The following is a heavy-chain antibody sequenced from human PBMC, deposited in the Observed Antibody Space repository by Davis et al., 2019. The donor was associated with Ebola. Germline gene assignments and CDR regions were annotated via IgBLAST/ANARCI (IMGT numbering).Heavy chain of an antibody. J-gene: IGHJ6*02. CDR2: INHSGST. Sequence: MPSETLSLTCAVYGGSFSGYYWSWIRQPPGKGLEWIGEINHSGSTNYNPSPKSRVTISVDTSKNQFSLKLSSVTAADTAVYYCARGRCSGGSCYLSWYYYGMDVWGQGTTVTVSS. CDR3: ARGRCSGGSCYLSWYYYGMDV. V-gene: IGHV4-34*01. D-gene: IGHD2-15*01. CDR1: GGSFSGYY.